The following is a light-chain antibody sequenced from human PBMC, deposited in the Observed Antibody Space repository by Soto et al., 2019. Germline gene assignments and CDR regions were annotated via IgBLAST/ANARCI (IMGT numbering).Light chain of an antibody. CDR3: QQYNTWPPIT. CDR2: DAS. J-gene: IGKJ5*01. Sequence: EIVLTQSPATLSVSPGEGATLSCRASQSFGSLVAWYQQKPGQAPRLLIYDASNRATGIPARFSGSGSWTEFTLTISSLQSEDFAVYYCQQYNTWPPITFGQGTRLEIK. V-gene: IGKV3D-15*01. CDR1: QSFGSL.